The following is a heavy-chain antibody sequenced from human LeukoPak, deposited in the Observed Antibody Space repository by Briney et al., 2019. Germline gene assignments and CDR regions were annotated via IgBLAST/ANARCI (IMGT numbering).Heavy chain of an antibody. V-gene: IGHV4-59*01. J-gene: IGHJ6*02. CDR3: ASSYGSGSYGYYYYGMDV. D-gene: IGHD3-10*01. Sequence: SETLSLTCTVSGGSISSYYWSWIRQPPGKGLEWIGYIYYSGNTNYNPSLKSRVTISVDTSKNQFSLKLSSVTAADTAVYYCASSYGSGSYGYYYYGMDVWGQGTTVTVSS. CDR1: GGSISSYY. CDR2: IYYSGNT.